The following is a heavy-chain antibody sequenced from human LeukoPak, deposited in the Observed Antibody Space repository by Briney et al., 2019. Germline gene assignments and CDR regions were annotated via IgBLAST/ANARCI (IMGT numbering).Heavy chain of an antibody. CDR3: ANLLRWEPY. V-gene: IGHV3-23*01. J-gene: IGHJ4*02. CDR1: GFTFSSYV. CDR2: ISGSGIST. Sequence: GGSLRLSCAASGFTFSSYVMSWVRQTPGKGLEWVSAISGSGISTYYADSVKGRFTISRDNSKNTLYLQMNSLRAEDTAVYYCANLLRWEPYWGQGTLVTVSS. D-gene: IGHD4-23*01.